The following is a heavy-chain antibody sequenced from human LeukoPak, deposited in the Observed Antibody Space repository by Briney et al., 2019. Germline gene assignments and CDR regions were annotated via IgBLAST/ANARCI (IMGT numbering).Heavy chain of an antibody. CDR1: GFTVSSNY. J-gene: IGHJ1*01. CDR3: AKGPGAAVGKRYIQH. CDR2: IYSAGYT. D-gene: IGHD6-13*01. Sequence: GGSLRLSCAASGFTVSSNYVSWVHQAPGKGLEWVSIIYSAGYTYYADSVKGRFTISRDNSKNSLSLQMNSLRAEDTALYYCAKGPGAAVGKRYIQHWGQGTLVTVSS. V-gene: IGHV3-53*05.